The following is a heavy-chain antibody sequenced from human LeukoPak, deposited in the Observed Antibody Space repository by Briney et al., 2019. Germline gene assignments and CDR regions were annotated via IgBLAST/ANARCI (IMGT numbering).Heavy chain of an antibody. V-gene: IGHV1-69*13. CDR1: GDTFSSYA. CDR3: ARDDYYDSSAYRENPFDV. CDR2: IIPTLGAR. Sequence: ASVKVSCKASGDTFSSYAISWLRQAPGQGLEWMGGIIPTLGARNYAQKFQGRVTVTADESTSTLYMELRSLRSEDTAIYYCARDDYYDSSAYRENPFDVWGQGTMVAVSS. D-gene: IGHD3-22*01. J-gene: IGHJ3*01.